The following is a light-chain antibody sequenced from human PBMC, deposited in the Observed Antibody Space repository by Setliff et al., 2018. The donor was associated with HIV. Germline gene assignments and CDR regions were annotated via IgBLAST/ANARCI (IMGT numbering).Light chain of an antibody. CDR1: SSNIGSNY. CDR3: AAWDDSLSGYV. CDR2: RNN. Sequence: QSVLTQPPSASGTPGQRVTISCSGSSSNIGSNYGYWYQQLPGTAPKLLIYRNNQRPSGVPDRFSGSKSGTSATLAISELQSDDEAEYYCAAWDDSLSGYVFGTGTKSPS. V-gene: IGLV1-47*01. J-gene: IGLJ1*01.